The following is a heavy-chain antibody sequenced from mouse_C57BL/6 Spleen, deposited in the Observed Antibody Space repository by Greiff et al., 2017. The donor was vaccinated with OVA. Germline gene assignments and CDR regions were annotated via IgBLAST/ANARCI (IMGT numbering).Heavy chain of an antibody. CDR1: GYTFTSYW. D-gene: IGHD2-4*01. CDR2: INPSNGGT. J-gene: IGHJ1*03. V-gene: IGHV1-53*01. Sequence: QVQLQQPGTELVKPGASVKLSCKASGYTFTSYWMHWVKQRPGQGLEWIGNINPSNGGTNYNEKFKSKATLTVDKSSSTAYMQLSSLTSEDSAVYYCVRPLYYDYDRYFDVWGTGTTVTVSS. CDR3: VRPLYYDYDRYFDV.